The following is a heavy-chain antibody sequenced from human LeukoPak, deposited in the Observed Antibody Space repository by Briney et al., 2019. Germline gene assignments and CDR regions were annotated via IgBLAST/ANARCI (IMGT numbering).Heavy chain of an antibody. V-gene: IGHV3-30-3*01. D-gene: IGHD3-22*01. CDR3: ARGTSGGDYYESPI. CDR2: ISYDGSNK. Sequence: PGRSLRLSCAASGFTFSSYAMHWVRQAPGKGLEWVAVISYDGSNKYYADSVKGRFTISRDNSKNTLYLQMNSLRAEDTAVYYCARGTSGGDYYESPIWGQGTLVTVSS. J-gene: IGHJ4*02. CDR1: GFTFSSYA.